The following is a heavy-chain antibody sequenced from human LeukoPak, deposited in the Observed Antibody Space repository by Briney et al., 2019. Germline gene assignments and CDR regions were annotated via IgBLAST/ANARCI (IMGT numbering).Heavy chain of an antibody. J-gene: IGHJ4*02. D-gene: IGHD3-16*02. V-gene: IGHV4-39*01. CDR3: ACTYYDYVWGSYRIDY. CDR1: GCSISSSSYY. Sequence: SETLSLTCTVSGCSISSSSYYWGWIRQPPGKGREWIGSIYYSGSTYYDPSLKSRVTISVDTSKNQFSLKLSSVTAADTAVYYCACTYYDYVWGSYRIDYWGQGTLVTVSS. CDR2: IYYSGST.